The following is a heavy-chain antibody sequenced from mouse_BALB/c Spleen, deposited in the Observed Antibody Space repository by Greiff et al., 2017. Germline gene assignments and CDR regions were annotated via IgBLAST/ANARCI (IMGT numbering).Heavy chain of an antibody. CDR3: ARQPDGYYPLCDY. Sequence: EVHLVESGGDLVKPGGSLKLSCAASGFTFSSYGMSWVRQTPDKRLEWVATISSGGSYTYYPDSVKGRFTISRDNAKNTLYLQMSSLKSEDTAMYYCARQPDGYYPLCDYWGQGTTLTVSS. CDR2: ISSGGSYT. CDR1: GFTFSSYG. J-gene: IGHJ2*01. V-gene: IGHV5-6*01. D-gene: IGHD2-3*01.